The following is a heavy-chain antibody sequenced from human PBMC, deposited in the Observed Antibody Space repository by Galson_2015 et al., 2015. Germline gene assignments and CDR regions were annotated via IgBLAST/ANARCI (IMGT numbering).Heavy chain of an antibody. CDR3: AREKGYCSSTSCPLDY. Sequence: SLRLSCAASGFTFSSYAMHWVRQAPGKGLEWVAVISYDGSNKYYADSVKGRFTISRDNSKSTLYLQMNSLRAEDTAVYYCAREKGYCSSTSCPLDYWGQGTLVTVSS. V-gene: IGHV3-30-3*01. J-gene: IGHJ4*02. D-gene: IGHD2-2*01. CDR2: ISYDGSNK. CDR1: GFTFSSYA.